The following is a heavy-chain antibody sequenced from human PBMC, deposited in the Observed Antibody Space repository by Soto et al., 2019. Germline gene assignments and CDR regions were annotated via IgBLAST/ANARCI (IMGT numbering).Heavy chain of an antibody. J-gene: IGHJ4*02. V-gene: IGHV3-7*01. CDR2: TRQDGSKK. D-gene: IGHD3-22*01. CDR1: GFIFGDYW. Sequence: PGGSLRLSCAASGFIFGDYWMSWIRQAPGKGLEWVANTRQDGSKKNFVDSVKGRFTISRDNSKNTLYLQMNSLRAEDTAVYYCARDEGYYYDSSGYYFGPFDYWGQGTLVTVSS. CDR3: ARDEGYYYDSSGYYFGPFDY.